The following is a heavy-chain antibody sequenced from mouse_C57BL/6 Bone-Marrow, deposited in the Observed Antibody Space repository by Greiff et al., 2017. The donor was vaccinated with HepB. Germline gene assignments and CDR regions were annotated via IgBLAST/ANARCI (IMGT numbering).Heavy chain of an antibody. J-gene: IGHJ2*01. D-gene: IGHD2-4*01. CDR1: GYTFTDYY. Sequence: VQLQQSGPELVKPGASVKISCKASGYTFTDYYMNWVKQSHGKSLEWIGDINPNNGGTSYNQKFKGKATLTVDKSSSTAYMELRSLTSEDSAVYYCAREGGYDYDAYWGQGTTLTVSS. CDR2: INPNNGGT. CDR3: AREGGYDYDAY. V-gene: IGHV1-26*01.